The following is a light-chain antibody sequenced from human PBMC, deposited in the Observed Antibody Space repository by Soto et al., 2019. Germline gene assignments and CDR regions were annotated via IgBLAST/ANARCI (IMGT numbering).Light chain of an antibody. CDR1: SSDVGGYNY. J-gene: IGLJ2*01. CDR3: NSYTSSSTVL. Sequence: QSALTQPASVSGSPGQSITISCTGTSSDVGGYNYVSWYQQHPGKAPKLMIFAVTNRPSGVSDRFSGSKSGNTAFLTISGLQAEDEADYYCNSYTSSSTVLFSGGTKLTVL. CDR2: AVT. V-gene: IGLV2-14*03.